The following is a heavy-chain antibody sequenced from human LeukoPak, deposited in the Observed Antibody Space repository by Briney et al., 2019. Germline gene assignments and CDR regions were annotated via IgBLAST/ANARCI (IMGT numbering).Heavy chain of an antibody. CDR2: ISYDGSNE. Sequence: GGSLRLSCAASGFTFSNYGMHWVRQAPGKGLEWVAVISYDGSNEYYADSVKGRFTISRDTSRNTLYLQMNSLRAEDTAVYYCAKEGTGIHFDYWGQGTLVTVSS. J-gene: IGHJ4*02. V-gene: IGHV3-30*18. CDR1: GFTFSNYG. CDR3: AKEGTGIHFDY. D-gene: IGHD1-1*01.